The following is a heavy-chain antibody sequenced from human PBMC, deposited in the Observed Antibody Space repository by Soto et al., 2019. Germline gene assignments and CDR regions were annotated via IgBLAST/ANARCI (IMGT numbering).Heavy chain of an antibody. CDR1: GGSIGSGGYY. CDR3: TRGPSGIYYYYMDV. CDR2: IYYSGST. J-gene: IGHJ6*03. D-gene: IGHD6-13*01. V-gene: IGHV4-31*03. Sequence: SETLSLTCTVSGGSIGSGGYYWGGIRQHPGKGLEWIGYIYYSGSTYYNPSLKSRVTISVDTSKNQFSLKLSSVTAADTAVYYCTRGPSGIYYYYMDVWGKGTTVTVSS.